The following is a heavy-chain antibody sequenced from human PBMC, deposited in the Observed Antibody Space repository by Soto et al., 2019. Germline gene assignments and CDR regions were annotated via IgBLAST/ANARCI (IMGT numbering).Heavy chain of an antibody. Sequence: GASVKVSCKTTGYTFTRNGISWVRQAPGQGLEWMGWISPKSGSIKYAQKFQGRVIMTTDTSTSTAYMELRSLRSYDTAVYYCVKDRDSNCWPCRDVWGPGTTVTVSS. J-gene: IGHJ6*02. D-gene: IGHD3-22*01. V-gene: IGHV1-18*01. CDR1: GYTFTRNG. CDR2: ISPKSGSI. CDR3: VKDRDSNCWPCRDV.